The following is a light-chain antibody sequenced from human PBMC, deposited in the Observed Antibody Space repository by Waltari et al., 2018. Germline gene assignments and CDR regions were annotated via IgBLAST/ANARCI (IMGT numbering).Light chain of an antibody. V-gene: IGKV3-20*01. CDR2: AAS. CDR3: QHYGTSGSFGT. J-gene: IGKJ1*01. CDR1: QSISSTY. Sequence: EIVLTQSPGTLSLSPGERATLSCRASQSISSTYLAWYQQKRSQAPRLLIYAASSRATGIPDRFSGSGSGTDFTLTISRLEPEDFAVYFCQHYGTSGSFGTFGQGTKVEIK.